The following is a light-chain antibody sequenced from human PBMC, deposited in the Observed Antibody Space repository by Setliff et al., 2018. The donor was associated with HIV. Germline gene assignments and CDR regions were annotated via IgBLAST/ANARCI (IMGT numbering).Light chain of an antibody. CDR1: SSDIGRYNY. CDR2: DVS. J-gene: IGLJ1*01. Sequence: QSVLTQPASVSGYPGQSITISCTGTSSDIGRYNYVSWYQQYPGKGPTLVIFDVSERPSGVSNRFSGSKSGNTASLIIAGLQPDDEADYYCCSYARGSTYVFGSGTKVTVL. CDR3: CSYARGSTYV. V-gene: IGLV2-14*03.